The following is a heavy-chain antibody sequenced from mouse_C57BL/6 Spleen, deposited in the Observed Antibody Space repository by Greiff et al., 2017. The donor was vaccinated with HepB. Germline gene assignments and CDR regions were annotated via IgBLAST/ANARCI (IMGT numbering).Heavy chain of an antibody. CDR1: GYTFTSYW. Sequence: VQLQQSGAELVKPGASVKLSCKASGYTFTSYWMHWVKQRPGPGLEWTGMIHPNSGSTNYNEKFKSKATLIVDKSSSTAYMQLSSLTSEDSAVYSCARCLCSSCSRYDYWGQGTTLTVS. V-gene: IGHV1-64*01. CDR2: IHPNSGST. J-gene: IGHJ2*01. D-gene: IGHD1-1*01. CDR3: ARCLCSSCSRYDY.